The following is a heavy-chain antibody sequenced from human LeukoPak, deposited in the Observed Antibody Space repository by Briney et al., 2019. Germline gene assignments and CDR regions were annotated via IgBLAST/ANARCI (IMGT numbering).Heavy chain of an antibody. J-gene: IGHJ4*02. Sequence: SETLSLTCAVSGDSITSSEWWSWVRQPPGKGLEWIGEIYYSGSTNYNPSLKSRVTISLDKSTNQFSLKLSSVTAADTAVYYCARGSNWGFYWGQGTLVTVSS. CDR2: IYYSGST. V-gene: IGHV4-4*02. D-gene: IGHD7-27*01. CDR3: ARGSNWGFY. CDR1: GDSITSSEW.